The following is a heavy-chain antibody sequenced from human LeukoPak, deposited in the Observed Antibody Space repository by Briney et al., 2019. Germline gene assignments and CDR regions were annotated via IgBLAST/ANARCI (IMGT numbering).Heavy chain of an antibody. J-gene: IGHJ4*02. CDR2: IYYSGST. V-gene: IGHV4-39*07. CDR3: ARGGIAAAGTPDY. Sequence: PSETLSLTCTVSGGSISSSSYYWGWIRQPPGKGLEWIGSIYYSGSTYYNPSLKSRVTISVDTSKNQFSLKLSSVTAADTAVYYCARGGIAAAGTPDYWGQGTLVTVSS. CDR1: GGSISSSSYY. D-gene: IGHD6-13*01.